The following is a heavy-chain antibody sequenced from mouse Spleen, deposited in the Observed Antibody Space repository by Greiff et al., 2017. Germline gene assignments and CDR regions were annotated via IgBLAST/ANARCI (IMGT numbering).Heavy chain of an antibody. V-gene: IGHV5-9*04. D-gene: IGHD1-1*01. CDR3: ARHGPLLLLWFAY. CDR2: ISSGGGNT. J-gene: IGHJ3*01. Sequence: EVKVEESGGGLVKLGGSLKLSCAASGFTFSSYAMSWVRQTPEKRLEWVATISSGGGNTYYPDSVKGRFTISRDNAKNTLYLQMSSLKSEDTAMYYCARHGPLLLLWFAYWGQGTLVTVSA. CDR1: GFTFSSYA.